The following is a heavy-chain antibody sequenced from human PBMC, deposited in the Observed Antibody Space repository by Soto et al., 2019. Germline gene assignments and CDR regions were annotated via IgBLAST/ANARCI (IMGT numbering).Heavy chain of an antibody. V-gene: IGHV3-7*01. Sequence: PGGTLRISCAASGFTFSSYWMSWVRQAPGKGLERVANIKQDGSEKYYVDSVKGRFTISRDNAKNSLYLQMNSLRAEDTAVYYCARDRYDFWSGYYHWFDPWGQGTLVTVSS. CDR1: GFTFSSYW. D-gene: IGHD3-3*01. CDR2: IKQDGSEK. J-gene: IGHJ5*02. CDR3: ARDRYDFWSGYYHWFDP.